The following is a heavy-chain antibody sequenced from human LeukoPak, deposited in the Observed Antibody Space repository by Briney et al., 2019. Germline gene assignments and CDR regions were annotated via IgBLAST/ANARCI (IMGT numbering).Heavy chain of an antibody. CDR3: ARGPRVGTAMAYCYYYGMDV. D-gene: IGHD5-18*01. Sequence: SETLSLTCAVYGGSFSGYYWSWIRQPPGKGLEWIGEINHSGSTNYNPSLKSRVTISVDTSKNQFSLRLSSVTAADTAVYYCARGPRVGTAMAYCYYYGMDVWGQGTTVTVSS. CDR2: INHSGST. CDR1: GGSFSGYY. V-gene: IGHV4-34*01. J-gene: IGHJ6*02.